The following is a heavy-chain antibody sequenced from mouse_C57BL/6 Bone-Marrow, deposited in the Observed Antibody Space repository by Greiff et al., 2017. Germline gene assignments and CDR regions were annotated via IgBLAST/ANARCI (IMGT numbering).Heavy chain of an antibody. V-gene: IGHV5-15*01. Sequence: EVQGVESGGGLVQPGGSLKLSCAASGFTFSDYGMAWVRQAPRTGPEWVAFISNLADSIYYADTVTGRFTISRENAKNTLYLEMSSLRSEDTAMYYCARGNSNYFDYWGQGTTLTVAS. J-gene: IGHJ2*01. D-gene: IGHD2-5*01. CDR3: ARGNSNYFDY. CDR2: ISNLADSI. CDR1: GFTFSDYG.